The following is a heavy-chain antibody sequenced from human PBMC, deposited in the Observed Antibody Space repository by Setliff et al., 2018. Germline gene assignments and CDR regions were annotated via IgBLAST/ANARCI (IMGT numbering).Heavy chain of an antibody. CDR2: ISAYNGNT. CDR1: GYTFTSYG. D-gene: IGHD3-3*01. Sequence: ASVKVSCKASGYTFTSYGISWVRQAPGQGLEWMGWISAYNGNTNYAQKLQGRVTMTTDTSTSTAYMELRSLRSDDTAVYYCARSQYRAIFGVYYYYYGMDVWGQGTTVTVSS. V-gene: IGHV1-18*01. J-gene: IGHJ6*02. CDR3: ARSQYRAIFGVYYYYYGMDV.